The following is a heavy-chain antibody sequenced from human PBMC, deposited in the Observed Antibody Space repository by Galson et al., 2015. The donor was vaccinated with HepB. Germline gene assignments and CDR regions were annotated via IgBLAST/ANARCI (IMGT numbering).Heavy chain of an antibody. Sequence: SVKVSCKASGYTFTSYAMHWVRQAPGQRLEWMGWINAGNGNTKYSQKFQGRVTITRDTSASTAYMELSSLRSEDTAVYYCARSPYYYDSSGYYYLDYWGQGTLVTVSS. J-gene: IGHJ4*02. CDR1: GYTFTSYA. D-gene: IGHD3-22*01. CDR3: ARSPYYYDSSGYYYLDY. CDR2: INAGNGNT. V-gene: IGHV1-3*01.